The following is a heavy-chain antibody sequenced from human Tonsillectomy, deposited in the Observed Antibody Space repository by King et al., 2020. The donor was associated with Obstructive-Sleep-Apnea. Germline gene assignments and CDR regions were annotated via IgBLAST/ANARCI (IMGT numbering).Heavy chain of an antibody. J-gene: IGHJ4*02. V-gene: IGHV1-8*01. CDR1: GYTFTDFD. Sequence: VQLVESGAEVKKPGASVKVSCKASGYTFTDFDINWVRQATGQGLEWMGWMNPYSGNTGSAQKFQGRVTMTRNTSISTAYMELSNLRSEDTAVYYCARRVGLYGSGNHWPYWGQGTLVTVSS. D-gene: IGHD3-10*01. CDR2: MNPYSGNT. CDR3: ARRVGLYGSGNHWPY.